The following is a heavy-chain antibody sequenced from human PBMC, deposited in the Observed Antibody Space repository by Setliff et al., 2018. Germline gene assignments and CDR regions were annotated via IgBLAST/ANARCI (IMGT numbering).Heavy chain of an antibody. CDR2: INPSRGRT. V-gene: IGHV1-46*01. CDR1: GYTFTSHY. CDR3: ARGPWGDSSGYNWFDP. Sequence: ASVKVSCKASGYTFTSHYMHWVRQAPGLGLEWMGTINPSRGRTSYAQKFQGRVTMTRDTSTSTVYMELSSLRSEDTAVYYCARGPWGDSSGYNWFDPWGQGTLVTVSS. D-gene: IGHD3-22*01. J-gene: IGHJ5*02.